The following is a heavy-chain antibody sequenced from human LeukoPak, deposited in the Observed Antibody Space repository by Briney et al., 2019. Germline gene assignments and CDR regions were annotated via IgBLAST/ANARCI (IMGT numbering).Heavy chain of an antibody. CDR1: GYRFAGYY. V-gene: IGHV1-2*02. CDR3: VRGPSRPGDWFDP. Sequence: ASVKVSCKASGYRFAGYYIHWVRQAPGQGLEWMGWINPNYGGTNYAQKFQGRVTITRETSISTAYMELRGLKFDDTALYYCVRGPSRPGDWFDPWGQGTLVTVSS. J-gene: IGHJ5*02. CDR2: INPNYGGT. D-gene: IGHD6-6*01.